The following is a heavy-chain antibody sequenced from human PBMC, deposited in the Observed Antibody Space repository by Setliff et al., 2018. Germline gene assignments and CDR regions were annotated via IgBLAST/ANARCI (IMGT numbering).Heavy chain of an antibody. CDR1: GYSFTGYQ. D-gene: IGHD2-2*01. Sequence: GASVKVSCKASGYSFTGYQIYWMRLAPGQGLEWMGWINPNSGVANYARRFEGRVTMTSDTSISTVYMEVSSLRSDDTAVYFCARDSASCDSTSCYWAVNWFDPWGQGTLVTVSS. V-gene: IGHV1-2*02. J-gene: IGHJ5*02. CDR3: ARDSASCDSTSCYWAVNWFDP. CDR2: INPNSGVA.